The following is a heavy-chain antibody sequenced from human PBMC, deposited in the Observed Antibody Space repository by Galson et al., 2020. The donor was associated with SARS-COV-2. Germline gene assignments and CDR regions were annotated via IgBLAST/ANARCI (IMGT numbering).Heavy chain of an antibody. CDR3: ARFSVRFLYGLDV. CDR2: INPNSAAT. Sequence: ASVKVSCKTSGYTFIDFDIHWVRQAPGQGLEWVGWINPNSAATNYAQKFQGRVTMTRDSSISTAYMELSRLRSDDTAVYYCARFSVRFLYGLDVWGQGTTVIVSS. CDR1: GYTFIDFD. V-gene: IGHV1-2*02. D-gene: IGHD6-19*01. J-gene: IGHJ6*02.